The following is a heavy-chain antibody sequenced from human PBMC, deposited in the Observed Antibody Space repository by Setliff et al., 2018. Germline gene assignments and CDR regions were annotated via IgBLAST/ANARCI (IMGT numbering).Heavy chain of an antibody. CDR1: GGSISSGSYH. D-gene: IGHD3-10*01. J-gene: IGHJ4*02. V-gene: IGHV4-61*02. Sequence: PSETLSLTCALSGGSISSGSYHWSWIRQPAGQGLEWVGRLHTSGSTNYNPSLKGRVTLSVDTTKNQFSLKLTSMTAADTAVYFCARHLLVQGTYHFDYWGQGSPVTVSS. CDR2: LHTSGST. CDR3: ARHLLVQGTYHFDY.